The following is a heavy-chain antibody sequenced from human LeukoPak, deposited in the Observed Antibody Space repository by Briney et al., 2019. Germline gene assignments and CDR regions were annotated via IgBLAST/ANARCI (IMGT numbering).Heavy chain of an antibody. V-gene: IGHV3-7*05. CDR1: GFTFSTYW. CDR2: LNQDGSEK. CDR3: ARGTGRGMGV. D-gene: IGHD1-1*01. Sequence: GGSLRLSCAASGFTFSTYWMSWVRQAPGEGLEWVANLNQDGSEKYHVDSVKGRFTISRDNAKNSLYLQMNCLRAEDTAVYYCARGTGRGMGVWGQGTTVTVSS. J-gene: IGHJ6*02.